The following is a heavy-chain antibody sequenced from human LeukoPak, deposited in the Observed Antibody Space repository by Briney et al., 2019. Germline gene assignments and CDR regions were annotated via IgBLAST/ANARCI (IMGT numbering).Heavy chain of an antibody. CDR2: INNDGSST. CDR3: ARVARGDYYYYYMDV. V-gene: IGHV3-74*01. Sequence: GGSLRLSCAASGFTFSSYWMHWVRQAPGKGLVWVSRINNDGSSTSYADSVQGRFTISRDNAKNTLYLQMNSLRTEDTALYYCARVARGDYYYYYMDVWGKGTTVTVSS. CDR1: GFTFSSYW. J-gene: IGHJ6*03. D-gene: IGHD3-10*01.